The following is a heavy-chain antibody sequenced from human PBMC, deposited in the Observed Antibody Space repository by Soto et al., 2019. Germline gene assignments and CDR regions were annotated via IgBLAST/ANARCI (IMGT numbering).Heavy chain of an antibody. J-gene: IGHJ3*02. Sequence: GASVKVSCKASGYTFTSYGISWVRQAPGQGLEWMGWISAYNGNTNYAQKLQGRVTMTTDTSTSTAYMELRSLRSDDTAVYYCAREDYDYIWGSYRTDGAFDIWGQGTMVTVS. D-gene: IGHD3-16*02. CDR2: ISAYNGNT. V-gene: IGHV1-18*01. CDR3: AREDYDYIWGSYRTDGAFDI. CDR1: GYTFTSYG.